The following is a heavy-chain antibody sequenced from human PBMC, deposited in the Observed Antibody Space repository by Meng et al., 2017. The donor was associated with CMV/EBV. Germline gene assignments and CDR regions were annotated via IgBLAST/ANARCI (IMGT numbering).Heavy chain of an antibody. J-gene: IGHJ5*02. CDR3: ARDAYYDFWSGYINWFDP. CDR2: INPSGGST. V-gene: IGHV1-46*01. Sequence: YTFTSYYMHCVRQAPGQGLEWMGIINPSGGSTSYAQKFQGRVTMTRDTSTSTVYMELSSLRSEDTAVYYCARDAYYDFWSGYINWFDPGAREPWSPSPQ. CDR1: YTFTSYY. D-gene: IGHD3-3*01.